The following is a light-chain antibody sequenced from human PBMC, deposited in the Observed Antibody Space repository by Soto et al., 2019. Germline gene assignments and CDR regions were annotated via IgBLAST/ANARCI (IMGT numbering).Light chain of an antibody. CDR3: QQSYSTLIG. Sequence: DIQMTQSPSSLSASVGDRVTITCRASQSISSYLNWYQQKPGKAPELLIYAASSLQSGVPSRFSGSGSGTDFTLTISSLQPEDFATYYCQQSYSTLIGFGQGTRLEIK. J-gene: IGKJ5*01. V-gene: IGKV1-39*01. CDR2: AAS. CDR1: QSISSY.